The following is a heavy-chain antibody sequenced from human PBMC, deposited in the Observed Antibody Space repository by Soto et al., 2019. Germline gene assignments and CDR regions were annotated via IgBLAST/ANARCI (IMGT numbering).Heavy chain of an antibody. CDR3: ATEESRGAFAL. CDR2: MNPNSGNT. Sequence: QVQLVQSGAEVKKPGASVKVSCKTSGYTFTSYDINWVRQATGQGLEWMGWMNPNSGNTAYAQKFQGRVTMTRNTSKSTAYMVLSRLRAEDTAVCYWATEESRGAFALWGQGAMVPVSS. D-gene: IGHD3-10*01. V-gene: IGHV1-8*01. J-gene: IGHJ3*01. CDR1: GYTFTSYD.